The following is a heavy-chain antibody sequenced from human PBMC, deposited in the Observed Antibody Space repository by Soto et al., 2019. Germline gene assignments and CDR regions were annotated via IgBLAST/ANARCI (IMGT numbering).Heavy chain of an antibody. CDR2: MNPNSGNT. CDR3: ARPVTGSGSFWDF. V-gene: IGHV1-8*01. CDR1: GYTFTSYD. D-gene: IGHD3-22*01. J-gene: IGHJ4*02. Sequence: ASVKVSCKASGYTFTSYDINWVRQATGQGLEWMGWMNPNSGNTGYAQKFQGRVTMTTDTSTSTAYMELRSLRSDDSAVYYCARPVTGSGSFWDFWGQGTMVTVSS.